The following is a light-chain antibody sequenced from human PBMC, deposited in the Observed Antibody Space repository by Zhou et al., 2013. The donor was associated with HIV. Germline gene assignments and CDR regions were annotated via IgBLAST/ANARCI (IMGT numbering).Light chain of an antibody. CDR1: QNVGAY. V-gene: IGKV1-5*03. CDR3: QQFNNYPLT. CDR2: KAS. Sequence: DIQMTQSPSTLSASVGDRVTITCRASQNVGAYLAWYQQKRGEAPKLLIYKASTLQSGVPSRFSGSGYGTEFTLTISSLQPEDFATYYCQQFNNYPLTFGGGTKVEIK. J-gene: IGKJ4*01.